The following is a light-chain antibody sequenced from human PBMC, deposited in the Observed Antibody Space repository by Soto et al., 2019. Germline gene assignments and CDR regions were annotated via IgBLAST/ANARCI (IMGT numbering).Light chain of an antibody. CDR2: SNN. CDR1: SSNIGSNS. Sequence: QSVLTQPPSAAGTPGQRVTISCSGSSSNIGSNSVSWYQQIPGTAPKLLIYSNNQRPSGVPDRFSGSKSGTSASLAISGLQSGDEADYYCAAWDDSLNGYVFGTGTKVTVL. J-gene: IGLJ1*01. V-gene: IGLV1-44*01. CDR3: AAWDDSLNGYV.